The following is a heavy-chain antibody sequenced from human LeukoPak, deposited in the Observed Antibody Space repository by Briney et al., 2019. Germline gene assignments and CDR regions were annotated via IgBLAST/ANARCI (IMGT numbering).Heavy chain of an antibody. CDR1: GDSVSSNSVT. J-gene: IGHJ5*02. V-gene: IGHV6-1*01. CDR3: ARRLTQYDCFDP. Sequence: SQTLSLTCAISGDSVSSNSVTWNWIRQSPSRGLEWLGRTYYRSTWYNDYAVSVRGRITVNPDTSKNQFSLHLNSVTPGDTAVYYCARRLTQYDCFDPWGQGILVTVSS. D-gene: IGHD2-2*01. CDR2: TYYRSTWYN.